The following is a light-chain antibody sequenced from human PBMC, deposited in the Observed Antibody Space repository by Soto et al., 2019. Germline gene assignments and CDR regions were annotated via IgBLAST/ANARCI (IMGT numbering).Light chain of an antibody. CDR2: GAS. Sequence: VLTQSPGTLSLSPWERATLSCRASQSFSNNYLAWYQQKPGQAPRLLIYGASNRATGIPDRFSGSGSGTDFTLTISRLEPEDIAVYYCQQYVSSGTFGQGTKVDIK. CDR1: QSFSNNY. J-gene: IGKJ1*01. V-gene: IGKV3-20*01. CDR3: QQYVSSGT.